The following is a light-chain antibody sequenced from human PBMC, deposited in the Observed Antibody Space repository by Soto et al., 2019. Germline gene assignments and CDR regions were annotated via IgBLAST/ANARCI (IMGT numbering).Light chain of an antibody. V-gene: IGLV2-23*01. CDR1: SSDVGSYNL. J-gene: IGLJ1*01. CDR3: CSYAGSSTYV. Sequence: QSVLTRPAPVYGSPGPSITISCTTTSSDVGSYNLVSWYQQHPGKAPKLMIYEHSKRHPGVSNRVSRSKTGNTAALTISGLQAEDEAEYYCCSYAGSSTYVFGTGTKVTVL. CDR2: EHS.